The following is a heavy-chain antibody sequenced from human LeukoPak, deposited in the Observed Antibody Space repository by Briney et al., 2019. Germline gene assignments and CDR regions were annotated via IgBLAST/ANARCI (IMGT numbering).Heavy chain of an antibody. V-gene: IGHV3-7*01. CDR3: ARDGGSYYD. Sequence: GGSLRLSCAASGFTFSNYWMSWVRQAPGKGLEWVANIKRDGSEKYYVDSVKGRFTISRDNAKNSLYLQVNSLRAEDTAVYYCARDGGSYYDWGQGTLVTVSS. J-gene: IGHJ4*02. CDR1: GFTFSNYW. CDR2: IKRDGSEK. D-gene: IGHD1-26*01.